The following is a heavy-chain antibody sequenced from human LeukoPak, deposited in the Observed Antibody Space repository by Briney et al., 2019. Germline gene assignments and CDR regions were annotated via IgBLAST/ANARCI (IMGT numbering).Heavy chain of an antibody. V-gene: IGHV1-2*06. CDR3: VRGETADHFHY. CDR2: FNPNSGGA. CDR1: GYSFTGDY. J-gene: IGHJ4*02. Sequence: ASVKVSCKASGYSFTGDYIHWVRQAPGQGREWMGRFNPNSGGAGYAQKFQGRVIMTSDTSISTAYMELSRLTSDDTAVYYCVRGETADHFHYWGQGTLVTVSS. D-gene: IGHD2-21*02.